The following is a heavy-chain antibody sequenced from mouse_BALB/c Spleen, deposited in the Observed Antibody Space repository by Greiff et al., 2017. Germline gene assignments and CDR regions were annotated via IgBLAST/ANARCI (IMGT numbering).Heavy chain of an antibody. D-gene: IGHD1-1*02. J-gene: IGHJ4*01. CDR2: INPSSGYT. CDR1: GYTFTSYT. Sequence: VQLQQSAAELARPGASVKMSCKASGYTFTSYTMHWVKQRPGQGLEWIGYINPSSGYTEYNQKFKDKTTLTADKSSSTAYMQLSSLTSEDSAVYNCARVCYGGYYYAMDYWGQGTSVTVSS. V-gene: IGHV1-4*02. CDR3: ARVCYGGYYYAMDY.